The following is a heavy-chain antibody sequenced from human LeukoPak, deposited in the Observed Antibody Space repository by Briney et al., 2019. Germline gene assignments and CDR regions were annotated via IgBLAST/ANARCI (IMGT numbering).Heavy chain of an antibody. V-gene: IGHV1-69*13. J-gene: IGHJ6*02. Sequence: SVKVSCKASGGTFSSYAISWVRQAPGQGLEWMGGIIPIFGTANYAQKFQGRVTITADESTSTAYMELSSLRSEDTAVYYCARDSPRMLRYFDWSPLYYYYGMDVWAKGPRSPSP. CDR1: GGTFSSYA. CDR3: ARDSPRMLRYFDWSPLYYYYGMDV. D-gene: IGHD3-9*01. CDR2: IIPIFGTA.